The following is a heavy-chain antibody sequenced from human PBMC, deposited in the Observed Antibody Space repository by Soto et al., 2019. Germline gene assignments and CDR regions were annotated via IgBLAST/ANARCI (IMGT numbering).Heavy chain of an antibody. Sequence: GESLKISCAASGFTFSSYAMSWVRQAPGKGLEWVSAISGSGGSTYYADSVKGRFTISRDNSKNTLYLQMNSLRAEDTAVYYCAKSGAVDDYYYYYMDVWGKGTTVTVSS. V-gene: IGHV3-23*01. CDR1: GFTFSSYA. CDR2: ISGSGGST. D-gene: IGHD6-19*01. J-gene: IGHJ6*03. CDR3: AKSGAVDDYYYYYMDV.